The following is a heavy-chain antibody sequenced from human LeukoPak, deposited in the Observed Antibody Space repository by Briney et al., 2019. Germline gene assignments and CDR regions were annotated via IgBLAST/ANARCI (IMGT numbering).Heavy chain of an antibody. CDR1: GYTFTSYG. D-gene: IGHD3-9*01. CDR2: ISAYNGNT. CDR3: ARGTGRYFDWVLSSFDY. J-gene: IGHJ4*02. V-gene: IGHV1-18*04. Sequence: ASVKVSCKASGYTFTSYGISWVRQPPGQGLEWMGWISAYNGNTNYAQKLQGRGTMTTDTSTSTAYMELRSLRSDDTAVYYCARGTGRYFDWVLSSFDYWGQGTLVTVSS.